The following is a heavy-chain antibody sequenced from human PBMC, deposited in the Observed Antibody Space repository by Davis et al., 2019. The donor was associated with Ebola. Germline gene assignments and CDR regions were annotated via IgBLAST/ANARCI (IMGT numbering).Heavy chain of an antibody. CDR1: GFIFSDHY. CDR3: ARGPSFDY. V-gene: IGHV3-72*01. CDR2: TRNRANSYTT. J-gene: IGHJ4*02. Sequence: GESLKIPCAASGFIFSDHYMDWVRQAPGKGLEWVGHTRNRANSYTTEYAASVKGRFTISRDNSKNTLYLQMNSLHPEDTAVYFCARGPSFDYWGQGTLVTVSS.